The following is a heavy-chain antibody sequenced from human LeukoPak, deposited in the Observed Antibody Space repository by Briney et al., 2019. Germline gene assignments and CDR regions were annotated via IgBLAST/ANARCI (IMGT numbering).Heavy chain of an antibody. J-gene: IGHJ6*03. V-gene: IGHV3-30*02. CDR3: AKQMVERQQDYYMDV. Sequence: GGSLRLACVASGFTFSSYGMHWIRQAPGKGLEWVAFIRHDESNKFYADSVKGRFTISRDNSKNTLYLQMSSLRAEDTALYYCAKQMVERQQDYYMDVWGKGTSVTVSS. CDR2: IRHDESNK. CDR1: GFTFSSYG. D-gene: IGHD2-15*01.